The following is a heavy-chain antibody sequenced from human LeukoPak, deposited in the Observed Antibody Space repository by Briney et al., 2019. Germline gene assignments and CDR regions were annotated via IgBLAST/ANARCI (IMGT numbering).Heavy chain of an antibody. CDR2: ISYSGST. V-gene: IGHV4-30-4*08. D-gene: IGHD1-26*01. CDR1: GGSISSGDYY. CDR3: ARSLGGNYYEGFDY. Sequence: SETPSLTCTVSGGSISSGDYYWSWIRQPPGKGLEWIGYISYSGSTHYSPSLKSRVTISADTSKNQFSLKLSSVTAADTAVYYCARSLGGNYYEGFDYWGQGTLVTVSS. J-gene: IGHJ4*02.